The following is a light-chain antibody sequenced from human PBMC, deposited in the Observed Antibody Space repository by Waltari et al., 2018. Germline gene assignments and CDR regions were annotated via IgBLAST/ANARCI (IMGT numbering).Light chain of an antibody. CDR3: QHYVRLPAT. CDR1: QSVRGS. Sequence: EIVLTQSPGTLSLSPGEIATLSCRASQSVRGSLAWYQQKAGQAPRLLIYGASSRATGIPDRFSGGGSGTDFSLTISRLEPEDFAVYYCQHYVRLPATFGQGTKVEI. V-gene: IGKV3-20*01. CDR2: GAS. J-gene: IGKJ1*01.